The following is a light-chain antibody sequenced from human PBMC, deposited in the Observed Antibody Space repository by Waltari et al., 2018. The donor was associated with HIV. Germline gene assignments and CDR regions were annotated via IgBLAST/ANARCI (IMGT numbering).Light chain of an antibody. J-gene: IGLJ2*01. CDR2: SNN. V-gene: IGLV1-44*01. CDR3: AAWDGSLNGHVV. Sequence: QSVLPQPPSASGTPAQRVTPSCSGVIPTIRSNTVNWYQPCPATAPKLLIYSNNQRPSGVRDRFSGSKSGTSASLAISGLQSEDEADYYCAAWDGSLNGHVVFGGGTKLTVL. CDR1: IPTIRSNT.